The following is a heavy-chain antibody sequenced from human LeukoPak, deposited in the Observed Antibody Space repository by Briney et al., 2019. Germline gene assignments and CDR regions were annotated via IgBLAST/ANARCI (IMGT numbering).Heavy chain of an antibody. CDR1: GYSITSGYN. J-gene: IGHJ4*02. V-gene: IGHV4-38-2*02. CDR2: IYHSGSA. D-gene: IGHD2-2*02. CDR3: VRYCSSTTCCTRAVDY. Sequence: SETLSLTCTVSGYSITSGYNWAWIRQPPGKVLEWIGSIYHSGSAYYNPSLKSRVTISVDTSKNQFSLKLSSVTAADTAVYYCVRYCSSTTCCTRAVDYWGQGTLVTVSS.